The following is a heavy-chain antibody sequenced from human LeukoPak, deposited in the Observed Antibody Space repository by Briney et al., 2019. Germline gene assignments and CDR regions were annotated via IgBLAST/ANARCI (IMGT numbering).Heavy chain of an antibody. V-gene: IGHV3-30*03. CDR1: GFPFGSYA. D-gene: IGHD2-15*01. Sequence: GGSLRLSCAASGFPFGSYAMRWVRQAPGKGLDWVAVMSYDGSYEYYADSMKGRFTISRDNSKNTLYLQMNSLRAEDTAVYYCARGRGYCSGASCYGDYYYGMDVWGQGTTVTVSS. J-gene: IGHJ6*02. CDR3: ARGRGYCSGASCYGDYYYGMDV. CDR2: MSYDGSYE.